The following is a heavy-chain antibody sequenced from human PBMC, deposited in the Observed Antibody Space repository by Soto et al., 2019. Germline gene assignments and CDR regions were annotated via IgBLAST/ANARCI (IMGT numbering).Heavy chain of an antibody. CDR2: IYYSGST. V-gene: IGHV4-39*01. CDR3: AGDNWGDSSGYTDY. Sequence: QLQLQESGPGLVKPSETLYITYTVSGVSISSSSYYWGWIRQPPGKGLEWIGSIYYSGSTYYNPSLKSRVTISVDTSKNQFSLKLSSVTAADTAVYYFAGDNWGDSSGYTDYWGQGTLVTVSS. J-gene: IGHJ4*02. CDR1: GVSISSSSYY. D-gene: IGHD3-22*01.